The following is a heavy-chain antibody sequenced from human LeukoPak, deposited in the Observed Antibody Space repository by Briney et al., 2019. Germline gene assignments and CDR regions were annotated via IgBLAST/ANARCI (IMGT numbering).Heavy chain of an antibody. D-gene: IGHD3-22*01. CDR2: IYYSGST. CDR1: GGSISSHY. Sequence: SETLSLTCTVSGGSISSHYWGWIRQPPGKGLEWIGYIYYSGSTNCNPSLKSRVTISVDTSKNQFSLKLSSVTAADTAFYYCARYYFDSSGYYSFDFWGQGTLVTVSS. CDR3: ARYYFDSSGYYSFDF. V-gene: IGHV4-59*11. J-gene: IGHJ4*02.